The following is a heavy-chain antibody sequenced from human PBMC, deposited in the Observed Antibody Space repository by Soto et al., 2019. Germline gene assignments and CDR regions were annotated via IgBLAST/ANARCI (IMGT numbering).Heavy chain of an antibody. CDR3: ARMYTGSGYPGHIDC. V-gene: IGHV4-39*01. CDR1: GGSISSSSYY. CDR2: IYHSGSA. J-gene: IGHJ4*02. Sequence: SETLSLTCTVSGGSISSSSYYWGWIRQPPGKGLEWFGSIYHSGSAYYNPSLKSRVTISVDTSKNQLSLNLISVNAADTAVYYCARMYTGSGYPGHIDCWGQRSPVTVSS. D-gene: IGHD5-12*01.